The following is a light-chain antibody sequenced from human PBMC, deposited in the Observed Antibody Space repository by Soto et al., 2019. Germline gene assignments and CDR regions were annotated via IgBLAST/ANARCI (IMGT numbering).Light chain of an antibody. CDR3: CSYAGSYTLV. CDR1: SSDVGGSNF. CDR2: DVS. Sequence: QSVLTQPRSVSGSPGQSVTISCAGTSSDVGGSNFVSWYQQRPGKAPKLPIFDVSRRPSGVPDRFSGSKSGNTASLTISGLQAEDEADYYCCSYAGSYTLVFGGGTKLTVL. V-gene: IGLV2-11*01. J-gene: IGLJ2*01.